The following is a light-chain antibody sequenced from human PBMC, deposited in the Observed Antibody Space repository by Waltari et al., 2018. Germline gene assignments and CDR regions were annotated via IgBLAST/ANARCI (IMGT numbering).Light chain of an antibody. CDR3: HSFDTSLSDGVV. Sequence: SMLTQPPSVSGAPGQRVTISCTGSRSNIGAGHDVPWYQVFPGTGPKLLIYGNNNRPSGVPDRFSGSKSGTSASLTITGLQAEDEADYYCHSFDTSLSDGVVFGGGTKVTVL. J-gene: IGLJ3*02. CDR1: RSNIGAGHD. CDR2: GNN. V-gene: IGLV1-40*01.